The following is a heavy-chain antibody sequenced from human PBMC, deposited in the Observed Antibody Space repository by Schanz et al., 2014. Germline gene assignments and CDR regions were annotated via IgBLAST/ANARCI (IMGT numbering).Heavy chain of an antibody. D-gene: IGHD3-22*01. J-gene: IGHJ5*02. CDR2: IIPITGIT. CDR3: AREVGLYDRGWFDP. V-gene: IGHV1-18*01. Sequence: QVQLVQSGAEVKKPGASVRVSCKVSGYAFTTYGISWVRQAPGQGLEWMGRIIPITGITNYAQKFQGRVTMTADTSTSTAYMDLRSLRSDDTAVYYCAREVGLYDRGWFDPWGQGTLXTVSS. CDR1: GYAFTTYG.